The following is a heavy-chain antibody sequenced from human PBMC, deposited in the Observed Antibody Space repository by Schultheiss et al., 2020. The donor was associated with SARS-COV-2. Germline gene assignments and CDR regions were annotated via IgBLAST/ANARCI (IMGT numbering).Heavy chain of an antibody. V-gene: IGHV3-21*01. CDR1: GFTFSSYS. CDR2: ISSSSSYI. D-gene: IGHD2-2*01. Sequence: GESLKISCAASGFTFSSYSMNWVRQAPGKGLEWVSSISSSSSYIYYADSVKGRFTISRDNAKNSLYLQMNSLRAEDTAVYYCARDTTVVPAAMLWGKDYYYYMDVWGKGTTVTVSS. CDR3: ARDTTVVPAAMLWGKDYYYYMDV. J-gene: IGHJ6*03.